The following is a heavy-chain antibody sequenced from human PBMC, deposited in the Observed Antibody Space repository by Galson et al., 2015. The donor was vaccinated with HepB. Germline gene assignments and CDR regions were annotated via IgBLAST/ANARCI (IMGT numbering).Heavy chain of an antibody. CDR2: IYYSGST. CDR3: ARLASLWFGEFGY. V-gene: IGHV4-38-2*02. Sequence: ETLSLTCTVSGYSISSGYYWGWIRQPPGKGLEWIGSIYYSGSTYYNPSLKSRVTISVDTSKNQFSLKLSSVTAADTAVYYCARLASLWFGEFGYWGQGTLVTVSS. J-gene: IGHJ4*02. CDR1: GYSISSGYY. D-gene: IGHD3-10*01.